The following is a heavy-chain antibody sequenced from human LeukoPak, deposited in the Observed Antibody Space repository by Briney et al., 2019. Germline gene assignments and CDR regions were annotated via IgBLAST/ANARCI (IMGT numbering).Heavy chain of an antibody. CDR1: GYTFINFA. D-gene: IGHD6-13*01. J-gene: IGHJ4*02. V-gene: IGHV1-3*01. CDR3: ARGPRAAADDY. Sequence: GASVKVSCKASGYTFINFAINWGRQAPGQRPEWMGWINAYNGNTKYSQKFQDRVTITRDTSASTVYMELTNLTSEDTAVYYCARGPRAAADDYWGQGSLVTVSS. CDR2: INAYNGNT.